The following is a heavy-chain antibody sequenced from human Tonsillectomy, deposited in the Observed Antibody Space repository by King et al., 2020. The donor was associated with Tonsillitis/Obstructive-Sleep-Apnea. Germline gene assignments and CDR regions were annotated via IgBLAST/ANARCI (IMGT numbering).Heavy chain of an antibody. CDR1: GFTFDDYA. V-gene: IGHV3-9*01. D-gene: IGHD5-24*01. CDR3: AKDTGPIRDGWSEGFDY. Sequence: QLVQSGGGLVQPGRSLRLSCAASGFTFDDYAMHWVRQAPGKGLEWVSGISWNSGSIGYADSVKGRFTISRDNAKNSLYLQMNSLRAEDTALYYCAKDTGPIRDGWSEGFDYWGQGTLVTVSS. CDR2: ISWNSGSI. J-gene: IGHJ4*02.